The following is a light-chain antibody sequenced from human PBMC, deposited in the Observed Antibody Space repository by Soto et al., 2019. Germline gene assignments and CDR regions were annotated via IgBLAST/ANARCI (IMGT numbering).Light chain of an antibody. CDR2: GES. Sequence: EIVMTQSPATLSVSPGERATLSCRTSQSISRNLAWYQHRHGQAPRLLIYGESTRATGIPARFSGSGSGTDFTLTISGLQSEDYAVYYCRQYMNWPWTFGQGTKVDIK. CDR1: QSISRN. V-gene: IGKV3-15*01. J-gene: IGKJ1*01. CDR3: RQYMNWPWT.